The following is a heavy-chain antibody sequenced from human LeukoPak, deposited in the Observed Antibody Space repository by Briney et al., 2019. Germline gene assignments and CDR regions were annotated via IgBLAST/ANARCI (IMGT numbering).Heavy chain of an antibody. J-gene: IGHJ4*02. CDR3: VTDDGAGDIFNY. D-gene: IGHD7-27*01. Sequence: PRGSLRLSSAASGFTFSTYLTRWVRHGPGKGLVWVSRINSDGSSTNYAGSVSGRFTISRDNAKNTLYLQMNSLRAEDTAVYYCVTDDGAGDIFNYWGEGTLVTVSS. CDR1: GFTFSTYL. V-gene: IGHV3-74*01. CDR2: INSDGSST.